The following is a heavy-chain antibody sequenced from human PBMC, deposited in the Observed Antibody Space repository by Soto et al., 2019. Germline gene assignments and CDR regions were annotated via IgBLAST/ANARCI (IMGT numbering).Heavy chain of an antibody. CDR1: GFTFSGSA. D-gene: IGHD3-22*01. CDR3: TRCSYDSSY. J-gene: IGHJ4*02. CDR2: IRSKANSYAT. V-gene: IGHV3-73*02. Sequence: EVQLVESGGGLVQPGGSLKLSCAASGFTFSGSAMHWVRQASGKGLEWVGRIRSKANSYATAYAASAKGRFTISRDDSKNKAYLQMNSLKTEDTAVYYCTRCSYDSSYWGQGTLVTVSS.